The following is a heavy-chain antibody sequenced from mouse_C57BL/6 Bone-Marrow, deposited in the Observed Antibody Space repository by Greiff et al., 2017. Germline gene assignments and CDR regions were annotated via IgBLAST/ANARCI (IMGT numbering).Heavy chain of an antibody. CDR3: ARPDDYAWFAY. CDR1: GFTFSDYG. V-gene: IGHV5-17*01. Sequence: EVKLVESGGGLVKPGGSLKLSCAASGFTFSDYGMHWVRQAPEKGLEWVAYISSGSSTIYYAATVKGRFTISRDNAKNTLFLQMTSLRSEDTAMYYCARPDDYAWFAYWGQGTLVTVSA. CDR2: ISSGSSTI. D-gene: IGHD2-4*01. J-gene: IGHJ3*01.